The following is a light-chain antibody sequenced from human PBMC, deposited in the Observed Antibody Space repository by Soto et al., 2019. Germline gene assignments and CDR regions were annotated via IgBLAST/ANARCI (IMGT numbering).Light chain of an antibody. Sequence: AIQMTQSPSSLSASVGDRFTSTRLASQGIRNDLGWYQQKPGKAPKLLIYSASSLQSGVTSRFSGSGSGTDFAITISSLQPEDFATYYCLQDYNYPITVGQGTRLEIK. CDR3: LQDYNYPIT. CDR2: SAS. V-gene: IGKV1-6*01. J-gene: IGKJ5*01. CDR1: QGIRND.